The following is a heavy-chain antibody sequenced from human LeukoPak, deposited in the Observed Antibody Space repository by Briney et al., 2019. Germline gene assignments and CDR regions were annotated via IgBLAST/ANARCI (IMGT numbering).Heavy chain of an antibody. CDR3: AKDPSRDYVWGSYRYDLDY. J-gene: IGHJ4*02. Sequence: GGSLRLSCAASGFTFSSYAMSWVRQAPGKGLEWVSAIRGSGGSTYYADSVKGRFTISRDNSKNTLYLQMNSLRAEDTAVYYCAKDPSRDYVWGSYRYDLDYWGQGTLVTVSS. V-gene: IGHV3-23*01. D-gene: IGHD3-16*02. CDR2: IRGSGGST. CDR1: GFTFSSYA.